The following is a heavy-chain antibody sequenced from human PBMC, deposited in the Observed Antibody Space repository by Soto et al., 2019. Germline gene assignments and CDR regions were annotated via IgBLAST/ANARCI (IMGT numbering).Heavy chain of an antibody. Sequence: PGGSLRLSCAASGFTFRNYAMHWVRQAPGEGLEWVALISYDGGNEYYADSVKGRFTISRDNSRNTLYLQMNSLRPGDTGVYFCAKGWDGYYATYFYGMDVWGQGTTVTVSS. CDR3: AKGWDGYYATYFYGMDV. CDR1: GFTFRNYA. J-gene: IGHJ6*02. CDR2: ISYDGGNE. V-gene: IGHV3-30*18. D-gene: IGHD3-3*01.